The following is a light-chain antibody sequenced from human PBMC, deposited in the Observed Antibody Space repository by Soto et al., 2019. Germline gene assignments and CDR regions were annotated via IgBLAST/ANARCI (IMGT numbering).Light chain of an antibody. J-gene: IGLJ2*01. CDR2: EVS. CDR1: SSDVGSYNR. V-gene: IGLV2-18*02. CDR3: GSYTSSTSVI. Sequence: QSALTQPPSVSGSPGQSVTISCTGTSSDVGSYNRVSWYQQPPGTAPKLMIYEVSNRPSGVPDRFSGSKSGNTASLTISGLQAEDEGDYYCGSYTSSTSVIFGGGTTLTVL.